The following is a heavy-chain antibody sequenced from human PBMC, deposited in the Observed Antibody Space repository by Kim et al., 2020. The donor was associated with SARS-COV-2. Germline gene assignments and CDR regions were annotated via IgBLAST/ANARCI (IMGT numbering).Heavy chain of an antibody. J-gene: IGHJ2*01. V-gene: IGHV3-21*01. CDR2: ITGSSSYS. D-gene: IGHD4-17*01. Sequence: GGSLRLSCAASGFTFSNYAMNWVRQAPGKGLEWVSSITGSSSYSHFADSVKGRVTISRDNTKKSVYLQMDSLRAEDTAVYYCVRDRAVTSYWFFDLWGRGTQVTVSS. CDR1: GFTFSNYA. CDR3: VRDRAVTSYWFFDL.